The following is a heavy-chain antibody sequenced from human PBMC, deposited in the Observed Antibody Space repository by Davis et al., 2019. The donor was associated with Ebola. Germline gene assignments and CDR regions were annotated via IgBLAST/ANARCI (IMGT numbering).Heavy chain of an antibody. V-gene: IGHV3-30*14. CDR2: ISYHGSNE. CDR3: VKGIVGTAKVY. D-gene: IGHD1-26*01. Sequence: GGSLRLSCEASGFNFSAYAMHWVRQAPGKGLEWVAVISYHGSNEYYGDSVKGRFTISRDNSKNILYLQMSSLRAEDTAVYYCVKGIVGTAKVYWGQGTLVTVSS. CDR1: GFNFSAYA. J-gene: IGHJ4*02.